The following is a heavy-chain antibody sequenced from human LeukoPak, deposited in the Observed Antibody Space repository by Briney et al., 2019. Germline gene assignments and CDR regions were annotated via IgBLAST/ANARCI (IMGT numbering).Heavy chain of an antibody. CDR2: INPNSGGT. CDR3: ARASTSYSSGLDAFDI. V-gene: IGHV1-2*02. Sequence: ASVKVSCKASGYTFTGYYMHWVRQAPGQGLEWMGWINPNSGGTNYAQKFQGRVTMTRDTSISTAYMELSRLRSDDTAVYYCARASTSYSSGLDAFDIWGQGTMVTVSS. J-gene: IGHJ3*02. CDR1: GYTFTGYY. D-gene: IGHD6-19*01.